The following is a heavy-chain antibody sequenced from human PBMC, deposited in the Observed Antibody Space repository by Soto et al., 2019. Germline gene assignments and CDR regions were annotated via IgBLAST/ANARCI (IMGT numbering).Heavy chain of an antibody. CDR3: ARGDSGSYNNWFDA. D-gene: IGHD1-26*01. J-gene: IGHJ5*02. Sequence: KASETLSLTCTVSGVSMSSSGYYWGWIRQPPGKGLGWIGSIYYSGSTFYNPSLKSRVTLSIDASRNQFSLKLSSVTAADSAVYYCARGDSGSYNNWFDAWGQGTLVTVSS. V-gene: IGHV4-39*01. CDR2: IYYSGST. CDR1: GVSMSSSGYY.